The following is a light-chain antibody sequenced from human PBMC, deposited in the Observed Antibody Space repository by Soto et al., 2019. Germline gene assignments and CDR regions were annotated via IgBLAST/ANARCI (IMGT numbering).Light chain of an antibody. V-gene: IGLV2-14*01. CDR1: SNDVGGYNY. Sequence: QSALTQPACVSGSPGQSITISCTGTSNDVGGYNYVSWYQQHPGKAPKHIIYEVSNRPSGVSNRFSGSKSGNTASLTISGLRAEDEADYYCSSYAISSSLIIFGGGTKLTVL. J-gene: IGLJ2*01. CDR2: EVS. CDR3: SSYAISSSLII.